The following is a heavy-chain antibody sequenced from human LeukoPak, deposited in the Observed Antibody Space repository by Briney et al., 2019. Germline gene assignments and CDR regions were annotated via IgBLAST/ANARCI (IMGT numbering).Heavy chain of an antibody. Sequence: PSETLSLTCTVSGGSISSSSYYWGWIRQPPGKGLEWIGSIYYSGSTYYNPSLKSRVTISVDTSKNQFSLKLSSVTAADTAVYYCAREEGMATSNWGQGTLVTVSS. CDR1: GGSISSSSYY. CDR2: IYYSGST. D-gene: IGHD5-24*01. V-gene: IGHV4-39*07. CDR3: AREEGMATSN. J-gene: IGHJ4*02.